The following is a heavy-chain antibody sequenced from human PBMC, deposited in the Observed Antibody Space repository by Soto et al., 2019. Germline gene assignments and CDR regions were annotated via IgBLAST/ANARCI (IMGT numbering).Heavy chain of an antibody. Sequence: ASVKVSCKASGYTFTSYYMRWVGQAPGQGLEWMGIINPSGGSTSYAQKFQGRVTMTRDTSTSTVYMELSSLRSEDTAVYYCAREGDSGYDYSFYFDYWGQGSLVTVSS. CDR2: INPSGGST. V-gene: IGHV1-46*01. CDR3: AREGDSGYDYSFYFDY. J-gene: IGHJ4*02. CDR1: GYTFTSYY. D-gene: IGHD5-12*01.